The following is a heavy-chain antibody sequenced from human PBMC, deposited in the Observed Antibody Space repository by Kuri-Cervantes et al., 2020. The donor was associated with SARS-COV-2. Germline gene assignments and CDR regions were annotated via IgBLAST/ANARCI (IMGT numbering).Heavy chain of an antibody. V-gene: IGHV1-2*06. Sequence: GESLKISCKGSGYTFTGYYMHWVRQAPGQGLGWMGRINPNSGGTNYAQKFQGRVTITADESTSTAYMELSSLRSEDTAVYYCASGDYCSSTSCYHYYYYGMDVWGQGTTVTVSS. J-gene: IGHJ6*02. D-gene: IGHD2-2*01. CDR3: ASGDYCSSTSCYHYYYYGMDV. CDR1: GYTFTGYY. CDR2: INPNSGGT.